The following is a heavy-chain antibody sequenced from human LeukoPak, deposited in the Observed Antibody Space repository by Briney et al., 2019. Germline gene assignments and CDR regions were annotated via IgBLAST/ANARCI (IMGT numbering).Heavy chain of an antibody. V-gene: IGHV3-9*03. CDR2: LSWNSGSI. J-gene: IGHJ6*03. Sequence: PGRSLRLSCVASGFTFDDYAMHWVRQAPGKGLEWVSSLSWNSGSIGYADSVRGRFTISRDNAKNSLYLQMNSLRAEDMALYYCAKGYSSTQNDHMDVWGKGTTVTVSS. D-gene: IGHD6-13*01. CDR1: GFTFDDYA. CDR3: AKGYSSTQNDHMDV.